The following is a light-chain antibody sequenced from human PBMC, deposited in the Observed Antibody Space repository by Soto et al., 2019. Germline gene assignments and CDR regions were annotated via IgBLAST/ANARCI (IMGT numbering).Light chain of an antibody. J-gene: IGLJ2*01. CDR1: SSDVGRYNF. Sequence: QSALTQPASVSGSPGQSITISCSGTSSDVGRYNFVSWYQQHPDKAPTLMIYDVSNRPSGVSSRFSGSKSGNTASLTISGLQAEDEADYYCSSYTSTTVVFGGGTKLTVL. CDR3: SSYTSTTVV. V-gene: IGLV2-14*03. CDR2: DVS.